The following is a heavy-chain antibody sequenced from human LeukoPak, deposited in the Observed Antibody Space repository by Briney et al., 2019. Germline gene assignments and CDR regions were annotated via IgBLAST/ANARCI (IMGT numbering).Heavy chain of an antibody. D-gene: IGHD5-12*01. CDR1: GFTFRSYW. Sequence: WGSLRLSCAASGFTFRSYWMSWVRQAPGKGLEWVANINQDGSETYYVDSVKGRFTISGDNTKNSLYLQMNSLRAEDTALYYCVRDAGYSGYMINDMWGQGTMVTVSS. CDR2: INQDGSET. J-gene: IGHJ3*02. V-gene: IGHV3-7*01. CDR3: VRDAGYSGYMINDM.